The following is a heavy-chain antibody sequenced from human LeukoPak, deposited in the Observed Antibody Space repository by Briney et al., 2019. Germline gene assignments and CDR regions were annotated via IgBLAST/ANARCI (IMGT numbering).Heavy chain of an antibody. CDR1: GYSFTSYW. D-gene: IGHD3-22*01. V-gene: IGHV5-51*01. CDR3: ARLPGYYYDSSGHGDWFDP. Sequence: GESLKISCKGSGYSFTSYWIGWVRQMPGKGLEWMGIIYPGDSDTRYSPSFQGQVTISADKSISTAYLQWSSLKASDTAMYYCARLPGYYYDSSGHGDWFDPWGQGTLVTVSS. J-gene: IGHJ5*02. CDR2: IYPGDSDT.